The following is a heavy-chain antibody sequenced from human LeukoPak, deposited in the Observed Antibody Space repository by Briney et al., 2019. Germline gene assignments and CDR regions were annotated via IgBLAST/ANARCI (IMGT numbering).Heavy chain of an antibody. Sequence: GGSLRLSCAASGFTFSSYEMNWVRQAPGKGLEWVSYISSSGSTIYYADSVKGRFTISRDNAKNSLYLQMNSLRPEDTAFYYCAKSPRPYSSGYYSMYYFDYWGQGALVTVSS. D-gene: IGHD3-22*01. CDR1: GFTFSSYE. J-gene: IGHJ4*02. CDR2: ISSSGSTI. V-gene: IGHV3-48*03. CDR3: AKSPRPYSSGYYSMYYFDY.